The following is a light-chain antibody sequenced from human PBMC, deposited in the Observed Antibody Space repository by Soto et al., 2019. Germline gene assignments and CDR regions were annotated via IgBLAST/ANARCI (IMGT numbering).Light chain of an antibody. CDR3: QQYGSSPPGIT. CDR2: GAS. Sequence: EIVFTQSPATLSVSPGERATLSCRASQSVSSSYLAWYQQKPGQAPRLLIYGASSRATGIPDRFSGSGSGTDFTLTISRLEPEDFAVYYCQQYGSSPPGITFGQGTRLEI. CDR1: QSVSSSY. J-gene: IGKJ5*01. V-gene: IGKV3-20*01.